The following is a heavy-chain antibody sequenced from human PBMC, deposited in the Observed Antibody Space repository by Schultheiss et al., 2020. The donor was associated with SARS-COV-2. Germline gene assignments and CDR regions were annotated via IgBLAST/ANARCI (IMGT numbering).Heavy chain of an antibody. Sequence: SETLSLTCTVSGGSVSNGYFYWSWIRQPPGKGLEWIGNIYYMGSINYNPSLKSRVTISVDTSKNQFSLRLTSVTAADTAVYYCAKLSRKWVVAATATPLPLPDYWGQGTLVTVSS. CDR1: GGSVSNGYFY. CDR2: IYYMGSI. D-gene: IGHD2-15*01. CDR3: AKLSRKWVVAATATPLPLPDY. V-gene: IGHV4-61*01. J-gene: IGHJ4*02.